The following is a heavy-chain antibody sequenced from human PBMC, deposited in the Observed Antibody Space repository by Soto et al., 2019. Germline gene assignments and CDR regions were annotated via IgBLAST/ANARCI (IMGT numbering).Heavy chain of an antibody. J-gene: IGHJ6*02. Sequence: GGSLRLSCAASGFSFSSYGMYWVRQAPGKGLEWLANIRYDGSKEYYADFVKGRFTISRDNSKNTLYLQMNSLRAEDTAVYYCARDRTYFGSGAVGMDVWGQGTTVTVCS. V-gene: IGHV3-33*07. CDR1: GFSFSSYG. CDR2: IRYDGSKE. D-gene: IGHD3-10*01. CDR3: ARDRTYFGSGAVGMDV.